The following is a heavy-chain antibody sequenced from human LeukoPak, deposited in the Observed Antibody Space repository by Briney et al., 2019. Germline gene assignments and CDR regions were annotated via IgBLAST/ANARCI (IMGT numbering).Heavy chain of an antibody. J-gene: IGHJ4*02. CDR2: MNPNSGNT. CDR3: ARVGYDYGDSPDY. V-gene: IGHV1-8*01. CDR1: GYAFTSYD. D-gene: IGHD4-17*01. Sequence: ASVKVSCKPSGYAFTSYDINWVRQATGQGLEWVGWMNPNSGNTGYAQKFQGRVTMTRNTSISTAYMELSSLRSEGTAVYYCARVGYDYGDSPDYWGQGTLVTVSS.